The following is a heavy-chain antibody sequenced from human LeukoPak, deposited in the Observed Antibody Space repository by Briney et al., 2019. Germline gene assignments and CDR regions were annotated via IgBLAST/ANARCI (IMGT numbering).Heavy chain of an antibody. D-gene: IGHD6-13*01. J-gene: IGHJ5*02. CDR2: ISGSGGST. CDR3: AKARGSSSGFSNNWFDP. CDR1: GFTLSSYA. V-gene: IGHV3-23*01. Sequence: GGSLRLSCAASGFTLSSYAMSWVRQAPGKGLEWVSAISGSGGSTYYADSVKGRFTISRDNSKNTLYLQMNSLRAEDTAVYYCAKARGSSSGFSNNWFDPWGQGTLVTVSS.